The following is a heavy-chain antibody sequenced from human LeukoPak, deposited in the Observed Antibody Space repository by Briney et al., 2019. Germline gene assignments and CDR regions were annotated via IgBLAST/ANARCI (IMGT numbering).Heavy chain of an antibody. CDR3: ARGDRVARGVIITQ. CDR1: GGSFSGYY. V-gene: IGHV4-34*01. J-gene: IGHJ4*02. Sequence: SETLSLTCAVYGGSFSGYYWSWIRQPPGKGLEWIGEINHSGSTNYNPSLKSRVTISVDTSKNQFSLKLSSVTAADTAVYYCARGDRVARGVIITQWGQGTLVTVSS. CDR2: INHSGST. D-gene: IGHD3-10*01.